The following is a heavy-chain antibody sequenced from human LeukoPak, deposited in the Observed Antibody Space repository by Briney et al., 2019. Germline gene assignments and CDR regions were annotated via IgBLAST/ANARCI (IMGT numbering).Heavy chain of an antibody. CDR3: ARTSTGGTRYYYGMDV. CDR1: GFTFSSYW. CDR2: INSDGSST. J-gene: IGHJ6*02. Sequence: GGSLRLSCAASGFTFSSYWMHWVRQAPGKGLVWVSRINSDGSSTSYADSMKGRFTISRDNAKNTLYLQMNSLRAEDTAVYYCARTSTGGTRYYYGMDVWGQGTTVTVSS. V-gene: IGHV3-74*01. D-gene: IGHD3-16*01.